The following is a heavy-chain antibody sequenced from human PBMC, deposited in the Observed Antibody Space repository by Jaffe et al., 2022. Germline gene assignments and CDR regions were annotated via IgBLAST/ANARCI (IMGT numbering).Heavy chain of an antibody. D-gene: IGHD4-17*01. CDR3: ALGDYGDPEVY. V-gene: IGHV4-39*01. Sequence: QLQLQESGPGLVKPSETLSLTCTVSGGSISSSSYYWGWIRQPPGKGLEWIGSIYYSGSTYYNPSLKSRVTISVDTSKNQFSLKLSSVTAADTAVYYCALGDYGDPEVYWGQGTLVTVSS. J-gene: IGHJ4*02. CDR1: GGSISSSSYY. CDR2: IYYSGST.